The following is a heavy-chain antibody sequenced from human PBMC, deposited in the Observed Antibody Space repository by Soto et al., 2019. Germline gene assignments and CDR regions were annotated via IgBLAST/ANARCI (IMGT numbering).Heavy chain of an antibody. CDR3: ARAVAATNYFDY. D-gene: IGHD2-15*01. CDR1: GGSISSGGYY. CDR2: IYYSGST. V-gene: IGHV4-31*03. J-gene: IGHJ4*02. Sequence: SETLSLTYTVSGGSISSGGYYWSWIRQHPGKGLEWIGYIYYSGSTYYNPSLKSRVTISVDTSKNQFSLKLSSVTAADTAVYYCARAVAATNYFDYWGQGTLVTVSS.